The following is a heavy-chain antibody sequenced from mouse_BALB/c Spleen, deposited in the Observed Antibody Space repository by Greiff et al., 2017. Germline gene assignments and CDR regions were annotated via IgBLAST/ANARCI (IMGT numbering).Heavy chain of an antibody. CDR3: NLDNAMDY. V-gene: IGHV14-4*02. J-gene: IGHJ4*01. CDR1: GFNIKDYY. CDR2: IDPENGDT. Sequence: VQLQQSGAELVRSGASVKLSCTSSGFNIKDYYMHWVKQRPEQGLEWIGWIDPENGDTEYAPKFQGKATMTADTSSNTAYLQLSSLTSEDTAVYYCNLDNAMDYWGQGTSVTVSS.